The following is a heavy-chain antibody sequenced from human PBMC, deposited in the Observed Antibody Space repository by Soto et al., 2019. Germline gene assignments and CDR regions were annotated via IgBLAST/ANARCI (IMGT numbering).Heavy chain of an antibody. CDR1: GFRFGEHS. D-gene: IGHD2-21*02. J-gene: IGHJ4*02. CDR3: ARLPKGSMVTS. V-gene: IGHV3-48*02. CDR2: ITSSGDSI. Sequence: PGGSLRLSCAASGFRFGEHSMNWVRQAPGKGLEWLSYITSSGDSIYYADSVKGRFTVSRDNAKNSLFLHMNSLRDDDTAVYYCARLPKGSMVTSWGQGPLVTVSS.